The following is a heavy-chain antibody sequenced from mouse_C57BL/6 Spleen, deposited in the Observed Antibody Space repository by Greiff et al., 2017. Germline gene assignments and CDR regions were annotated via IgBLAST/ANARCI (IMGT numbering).Heavy chain of an antibody. J-gene: IGHJ3*01. CDR3: ARALSYYGSSLFAY. CDR2: ISSGSSTI. Sequence: DVQLVESGGGLVKPGGSLKLSCAASGFTFSDYGMHWVRQAPEKGLEWVAYISSGSSTIYYADTVKGRFTISRDNAKNTLFLQMTSLRSEDTAMYYCARALSYYGSSLFAYWGQGTLVTVSA. V-gene: IGHV5-17*01. CDR1: GFTFSDYG. D-gene: IGHD1-1*01.